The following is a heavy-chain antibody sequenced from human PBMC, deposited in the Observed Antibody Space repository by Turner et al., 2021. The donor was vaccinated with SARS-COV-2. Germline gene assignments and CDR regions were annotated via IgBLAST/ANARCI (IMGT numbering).Heavy chain of an antibody. CDR1: SGSISSSAYY. D-gene: IGHD6-19*01. V-gene: IGHV4-39*01. Sequence: QLQLQESGPGLVKPSDTLSLTGTVSSGSISSSAYYWGWVRQPQGKGLGWSGSFFYSGSTYYSPSLKVRITISVDTSKNQFSLNLSSVTAADTAVYYCARQVSILGRWLAPFDSWGQGTLVTVSS. J-gene: IGHJ4*02. CDR2: FFYSGST. CDR3: ARQVSILGRWLAPFDS.